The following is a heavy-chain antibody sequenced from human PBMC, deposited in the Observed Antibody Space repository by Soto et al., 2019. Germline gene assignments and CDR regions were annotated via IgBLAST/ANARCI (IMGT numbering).Heavy chain of an antibody. D-gene: IGHD6-19*01. Sequence: QVQLQESGPGLVKPLETLSLTCNVSGVSFNSYYWSWIRQPPGKGLEWIGYINYFGTTEYNPSLKSRVTISSDTSKTHFSLRVTSVTASDPAMYYCARHSSAWYRPFDFWGQGSLVTVSS. CDR3: ARHSSAWYRPFDF. CDR1: GVSFNSYY. V-gene: IGHV4-59*01. J-gene: IGHJ4*02. CDR2: INYFGTT.